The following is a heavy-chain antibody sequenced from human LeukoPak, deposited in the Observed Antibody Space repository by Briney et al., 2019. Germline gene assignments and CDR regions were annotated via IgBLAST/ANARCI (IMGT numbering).Heavy chain of an antibody. D-gene: IGHD3-22*01. CDR1: GFTFDDYA. J-gene: IGHJ3*02. CDR3: ARIVRGIVMPQNAFDI. CDR2: VSWNSGSI. V-gene: IGHV3-9*01. Sequence: PGRSLRLSCAASGFTFDDYAMHWVRQAPGKGLEWVSGVSWNSGSIGYADSVKGRFTISRDNAKNSLYLQMNSLRAEDTAVYYCARIVRGIVMPQNAFDIWGQGTMVTVSS.